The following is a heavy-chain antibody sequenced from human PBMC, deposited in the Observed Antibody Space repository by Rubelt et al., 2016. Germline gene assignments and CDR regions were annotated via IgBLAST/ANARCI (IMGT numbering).Heavy chain of an antibody. Sequence: EVQLVESGGGLVQPGGSLRLSCAASGFTFSSYWMSWVRQAPGKGLEWVANIKQDGSEKYYVDSVKGRFTCSRDNAKNSLYLQMNSLRAEDTAVYYCARGPPVVVVAARWYYYYGMDVWGQGTTVTVSS. V-gene: IGHV3-7*01. CDR2: IKQDGSEK. J-gene: IGHJ6*02. CDR1: GFTFSSYW. CDR3: ARGPPVVVVAARWYYYYGMDV. D-gene: IGHD2-15*01.